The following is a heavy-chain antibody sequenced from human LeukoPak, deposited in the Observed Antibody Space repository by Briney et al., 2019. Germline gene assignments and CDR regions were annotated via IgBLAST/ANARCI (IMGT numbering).Heavy chain of an antibody. CDR1: GGSISSSSYY. V-gene: IGHV4-39*01. CDR3: ARGVTMIVVVIHDWYFDL. Sequence: SETLSLTCTVSGGSISSSSYYWGWIRQPPGKGLEWIGSIYYTRSTYYNPSLKSRVTISVDTSKNQFSLKLTSVTAADTAAYYCARGVTMIVVVIHDWYFDLWGRGTLVTVSS. J-gene: IGHJ2*01. D-gene: IGHD3-22*01. CDR2: IYYTRST.